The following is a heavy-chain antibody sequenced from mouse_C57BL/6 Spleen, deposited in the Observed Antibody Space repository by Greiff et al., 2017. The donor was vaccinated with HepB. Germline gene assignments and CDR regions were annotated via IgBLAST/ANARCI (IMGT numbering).Heavy chain of an antibody. CDR2: IHPNSGST. CDR3: ARSLLSFFAY. CDR1: GYTFTSYW. J-gene: IGHJ3*01. V-gene: IGHV1-64*01. D-gene: IGHD2-1*01. Sequence: VQLQQPGAELVKPGASVKLSCKASGYTFTSYWMHWVKQRPGQGLEWIGMIHPNSGSTNYNEMFKSKATLTVDKSSSTVYMQLSSLTSEDSAVYYCARSLLSFFAYWGQGTLVTVSA.